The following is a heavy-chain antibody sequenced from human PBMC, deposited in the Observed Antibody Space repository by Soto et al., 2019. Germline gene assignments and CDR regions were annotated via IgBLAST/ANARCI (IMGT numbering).Heavy chain of an antibody. CDR2: ISSSSSYI. V-gene: IGHV3-21*01. J-gene: IGHJ3*02. Sequence: EVQLVESGGGLVKPGGSLRLSCAASGFTFSSYSMNWVRQAPGKGLEWVSSISSSSSYIYYADSVKGRFTISRDNAKNSLYLQMNSLRAEDTAVYYCARDGGIAVTNAFDIWGQVTMVTVSS. CDR1: GFTFSSYS. D-gene: IGHD6-19*01. CDR3: ARDGGIAVTNAFDI.